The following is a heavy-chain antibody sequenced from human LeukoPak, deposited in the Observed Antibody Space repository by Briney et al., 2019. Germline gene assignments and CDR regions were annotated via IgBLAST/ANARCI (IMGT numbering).Heavy chain of an antibody. J-gene: IGHJ4*02. CDR3: ARGIAVAGANVDY. Sequence: GASVKVSCKASGYTFTSYAMHWVRQAPGQRLEWMGWINAGNGNTKYSQKFQGRVTITADKSTSTAYMELSSLRSEDTAVYYCARGIAVAGANVDYWGQGTLVTVSS. V-gene: IGHV1-3*01. CDR2: INAGNGNT. D-gene: IGHD6-19*01. CDR1: GYTFTSYA.